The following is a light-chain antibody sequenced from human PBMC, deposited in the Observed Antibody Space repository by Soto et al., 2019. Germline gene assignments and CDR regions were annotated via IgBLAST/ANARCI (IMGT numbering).Light chain of an antibody. Sequence: EVVLTQSPGTLSLSPGERATLSCRASQSVSNNYLAWYQQKPCQSPKLLIFGSSDRATGIPDRFSGSESGTDFTLTISSLEPEDFAVYYCQQYGSSPPYTFGQGTKLEIK. J-gene: IGKJ2*01. CDR2: GSS. CDR1: QSVSNNY. CDR3: QQYGSSPPYT. V-gene: IGKV3-20*01.